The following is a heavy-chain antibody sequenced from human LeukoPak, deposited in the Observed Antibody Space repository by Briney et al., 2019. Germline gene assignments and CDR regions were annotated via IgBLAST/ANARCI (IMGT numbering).Heavy chain of an antibody. V-gene: IGHV1-18*01. CDR1: GYTFTSYG. D-gene: IGHD2-2*01. CDR3: ARDGPRGCSSTSCYPSNFDY. CDR2: ISAYSGNT. Sequence: ASVKVSCKASGYTFTSYGISWVRQAPGQGLEWMGWISAYSGNTNYAQKLQGGVTMTTDTSTSTAYMELRSLRSDDTAVYYCARDGPRGCSSTSCYPSNFDYWGQGTLVTVSS. J-gene: IGHJ4*02.